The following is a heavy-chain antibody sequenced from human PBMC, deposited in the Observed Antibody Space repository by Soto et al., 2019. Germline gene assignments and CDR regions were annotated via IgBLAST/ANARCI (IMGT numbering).Heavy chain of an antibody. Sequence: EVHLVESGGDLVQPGGSLRLSCAASGFSFSSFSMNWVRQAPGKGLEWVSYISGSGTTTYYADSVKGRFTISRDNAKNSLYLQMNSRQAEDSAVYYCARLGDYGSGSYWGQGTLVTVS. J-gene: IGHJ4*02. V-gene: IGHV3-48*04. CDR3: ARLGDYGSGSY. CDR2: ISGSGTTT. CDR1: GFSFSSFS. D-gene: IGHD3-10*01.